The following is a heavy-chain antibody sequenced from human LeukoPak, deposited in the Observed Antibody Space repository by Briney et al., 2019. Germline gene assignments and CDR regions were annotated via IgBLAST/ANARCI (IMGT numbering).Heavy chain of an antibody. CDR1: GYSISSGYF. J-gene: IGHJ5*02. V-gene: IGHV4-38-2*02. D-gene: IGHD4-23*01. CDR2: IYHRGTT. Sequence: PSETLSLTCTVSGYSISSGYFWGWVRQPPGKDLEWIASIYHRGTTHYNPSLKSRLSISLDGSKNQFSLKMSSVTAADTAVYYCARGRRWRYGGIYNWFDPWGQGTLVTVSS. CDR3: ARGRRWRYGGIYNWFDP.